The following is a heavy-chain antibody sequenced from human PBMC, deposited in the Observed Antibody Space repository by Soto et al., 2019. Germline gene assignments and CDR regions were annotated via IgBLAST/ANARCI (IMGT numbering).Heavy chain of an antibody. CDR2: ISAYNGNT. D-gene: IGHD2-21*01. J-gene: IGHJ6*02. Sequence: QVQLVQSGAEVKKPGASVKVSCKASGYTFTSYGISWVRQAPGQGLEWMGWISAYNGNTNYAQKLQGRVTMTTDSSTSTAYMELRSLRSDDTAVYYCARLGDSGYYYYYGMDVWGQGTTVTVSS. V-gene: IGHV1-18*01. CDR3: ARLGDSGYYYYYGMDV. CDR1: GYTFTSYG.